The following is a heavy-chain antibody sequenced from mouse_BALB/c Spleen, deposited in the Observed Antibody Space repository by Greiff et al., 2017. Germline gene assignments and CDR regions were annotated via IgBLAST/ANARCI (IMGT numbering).Heavy chain of an antibody. CDR2: ILPGSGST. CDR1: GYTFSSYW. CDR3: GGAVPYAMDY. V-gene: IGHV1-9*01. J-gene: IGHJ4*01. Sequence: VQLQQSGAELMKPGASVKISCKATGYTFSSYWIEWVKQRPGHGLEWIGEILPGSGSTNYNEKFKGKATFTADTSSNTAYMQLSSLTSEDSADYCCGGAVPYAMDYWGQGTSVTVSS.